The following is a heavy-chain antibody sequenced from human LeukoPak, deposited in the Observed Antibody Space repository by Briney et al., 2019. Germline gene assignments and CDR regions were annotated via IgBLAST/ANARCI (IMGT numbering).Heavy chain of an antibody. J-gene: IGHJ4*02. Sequence: SETLSLTCAVYGGSFSGYYWSWIRQPPGKGLEWIGEINHSGSTNYNPSLKSRVTISVDTSKNQFSLKLSSVTAADTAVYYCARTLGYCSSTSCPPPYYFDYWGQGTLVTVSS. CDR1: GGSFSGYY. CDR3: ARTLGYCSSTSCPPPYYFDY. D-gene: IGHD2-2*01. CDR2: INHSGST. V-gene: IGHV4-34*01.